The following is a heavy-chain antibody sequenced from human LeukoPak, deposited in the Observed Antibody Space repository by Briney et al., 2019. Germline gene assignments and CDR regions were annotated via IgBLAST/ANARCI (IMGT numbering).Heavy chain of an antibody. V-gene: IGHV4-34*01. D-gene: IGHD3-22*01. CDR1: GGSFSGYY. J-gene: IGHJ3*02. CDR3: ARGPYSYDSSGAFDI. Sequence: SETLSLTCAVYGGSFSGYYWSWIRQPPGKGLEWIGEINHSGSTNYNPSLKSRVTISVDTSKNQFSLKLSSVAAADTAVYFCARGPYSYDSSGAFDIWGQGTMVTVSS. CDR2: INHSGST.